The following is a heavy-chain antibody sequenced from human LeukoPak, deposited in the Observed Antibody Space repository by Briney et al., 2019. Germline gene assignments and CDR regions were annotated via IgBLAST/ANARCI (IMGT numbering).Heavy chain of an antibody. Sequence: SATLSLTCTVSGGSISSYYWSWIRQPPGKGLEWIGYIYYSGTINDNHSLKSRVTMSIDTSKDQLSLKLSSVTAADTAVYFCARSRGYDYYGGYWFDPWGQGTLVTVSS. V-gene: IGHV4-59*01. D-gene: IGHD5-12*01. J-gene: IGHJ5*02. CDR2: IYYSGTI. CDR1: GGSISSYY. CDR3: ARSRGYDYYGGYWFDP.